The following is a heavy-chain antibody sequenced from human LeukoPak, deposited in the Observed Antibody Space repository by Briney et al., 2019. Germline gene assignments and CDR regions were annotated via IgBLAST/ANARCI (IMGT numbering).Heavy chain of an antibody. Sequence: GGSLRLSCAASGFTFSSYWMHWVCQVPGKGLVWVSRINSDGSSTSYADSVKGRFTISRDNAKNTLYVQMNSLRAEDTAVYYCSTGSGDAFDIWGRGTMVTVSS. J-gene: IGHJ3*02. CDR2: INSDGSST. V-gene: IGHV3-74*01. CDR1: GFTFSSYW. D-gene: IGHD3-10*01. CDR3: STGSGDAFDI.